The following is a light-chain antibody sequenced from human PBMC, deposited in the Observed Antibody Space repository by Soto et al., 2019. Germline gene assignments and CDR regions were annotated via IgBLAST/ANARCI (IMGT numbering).Light chain of an antibody. V-gene: IGLV2-14*01. CDR2: EVS. CDR1: SSDVGGYNY. Sequence: QSALTQPASVSGSPGQSITISCTGTSSDVGGYNYVSWYQQHPGKAPKVMIYEVSNRPSGVSNRFSGSKSGNTATLTISGVQAEDEAVYYCSSYTRSSTRVFGGGTKLTVL. J-gene: IGLJ3*02. CDR3: SSYTRSSTRV.